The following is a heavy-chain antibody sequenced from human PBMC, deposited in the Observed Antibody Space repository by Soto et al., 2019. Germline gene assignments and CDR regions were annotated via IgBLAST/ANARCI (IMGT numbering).Heavy chain of an antibody. CDR2: ISSSSSYI. CDR3: ARDHDYGDDLFDY. D-gene: IGHD4-17*01. V-gene: IGHV3-21*01. CDR1: GFTFSSYS. J-gene: IGHJ4*02. Sequence: EVQLVESGGGLVKPGGSLRLSCAASGFTFSSYSMNWVRQAPGKGLEWVSSISSSSSYIYYADSVKGRFTISRDNAKNSLYLQMNGLRAEDTAVYYCARDHDYGDDLFDYWGQGTLVTVSS.